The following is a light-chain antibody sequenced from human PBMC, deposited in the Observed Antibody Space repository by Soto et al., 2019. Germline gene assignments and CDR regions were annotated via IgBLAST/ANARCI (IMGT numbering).Light chain of an antibody. V-gene: IGKV3-11*01. Sequence: EIVLTQCPATLSLSPGERATLSCRASQSISSHLAWYQQKPGQAPRLVMYDASNRATGIPARFSGSGSGTDFTLTISSLEPEDFAVYYCQQRVNWPLTFGGGTKVEIK. CDR3: QQRVNWPLT. J-gene: IGKJ4*01. CDR1: QSISSH. CDR2: DAS.